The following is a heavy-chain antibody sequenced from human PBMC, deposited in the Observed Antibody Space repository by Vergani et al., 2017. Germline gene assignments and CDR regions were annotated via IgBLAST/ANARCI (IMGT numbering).Heavy chain of an antibody. CDR1: GGTFSSYA. J-gene: IGHJ6*03. CDR3: ARGRGFWRGFPYLYHMDV. CDR2: IIPIFGTA. D-gene: IGHD3-3*01. Sequence: QVQLVQSGAEVKKPGSSVKVSCKASGGTFSSYAISWVRQAPGQGLEWMGGIIPIFGTANYAQKFQGRVTITADKSTSTAYMELSSLISEDTAVYYCARGRGFWRGFPYLYHMDVWGKGTPVTVSS. V-gene: IGHV1-69*06.